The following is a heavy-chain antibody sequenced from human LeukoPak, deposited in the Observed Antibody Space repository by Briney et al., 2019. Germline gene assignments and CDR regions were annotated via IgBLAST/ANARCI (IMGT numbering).Heavy chain of an antibody. CDR2: IRYDGSNK. V-gene: IGHV3-30*02. CDR3: ATLPYYYDSSGSYYFDY. CDR1: GFIFNSYG. Sequence: PGGSLRLSCAASGFIFNSYGMHWVRQAPGKGLEWVAFIRYDGSNKYYADSVKGRFTISRDNSKNTLYLQMNSLRVKDTAVYYCATLPYYYDSSGSYYFDYWGQGTLVTVSS. J-gene: IGHJ4*02. D-gene: IGHD3-22*01.